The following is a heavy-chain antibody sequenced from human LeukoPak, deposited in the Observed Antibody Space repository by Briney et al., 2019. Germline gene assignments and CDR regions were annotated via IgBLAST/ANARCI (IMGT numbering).Heavy chain of an antibody. CDR2: ISGSGGDT. CDR3: AKTTAGYSSGRYPGWPIDY. D-gene: IGHD6-19*01. J-gene: IGHJ4*02. Sequence: PGGSLRLSCAASGLTFRSYAIYWVRQAPGKGLEWVPGISGSGGDTYFADSVKGRFTISRDNSKNTVFLQMDSLRAEDTAVYYCAKTTAGYSSGRYPGWPIDYWGQGTLVTVSS. CDR1: GLTFRSYA. V-gene: IGHV3-23*01.